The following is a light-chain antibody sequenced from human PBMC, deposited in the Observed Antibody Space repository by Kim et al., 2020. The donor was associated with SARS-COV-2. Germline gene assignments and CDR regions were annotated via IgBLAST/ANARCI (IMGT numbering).Light chain of an antibody. CDR3: QAWDSSTVV. J-gene: IGLJ2*01. Sequence: SVSPGQTASITCSGDKLGDKYACWYQQKPGQSPVLVIYQDSKRPSGIPERFSGSSSGNTATLTISGTQAMDEADYYCQAWDSSTVVFGGGTKVTVL. CDR2: QDS. V-gene: IGLV3-1*01. CDR1: KLGDKY.